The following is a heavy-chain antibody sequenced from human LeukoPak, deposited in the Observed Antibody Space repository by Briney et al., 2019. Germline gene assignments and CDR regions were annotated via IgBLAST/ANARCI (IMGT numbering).Heavy chain of an antibody. D-gene: IGHD5-24*01. CDR2: IYWDDDK. V-gene: IGHV2-5*02. Sequence: SGPTLVKPTQTLTLTCTFSGFSLNTKGVGVGWVRQPPGKALEWLALIYWDDDKRCSPSLKSRLTITKDTSKNQVVLTMTDMDPVDTATYYCTYRRPMALHFDYWGQGTLVTVSS. CDR3: TYRRPMALHFDY. J-gene: IGHJ4*02. CDR1: GFSLNTKGVG.